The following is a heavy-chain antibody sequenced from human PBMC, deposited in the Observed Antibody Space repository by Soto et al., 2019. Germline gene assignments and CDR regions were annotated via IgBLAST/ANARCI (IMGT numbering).Heavy chain of an antibody. CDR2: IYYSGST. D-gene: IGHD3-22*01. Sequence: SETLSLTCTVSGGSISSYYWSWIRQPPGKGLEWIGYIYYSGSTNYNPSLKSRVTISVDTSKNQFSLKLSSVTAADTAVYYCARGGYYDIIGYFYYWGQGTLVTVSS. J-gene: IGHJ4*02. V-gene: IGHV4-59*01. CDR1: GGSISSYY. CDR3: ARGGYYDIIGYFYY.